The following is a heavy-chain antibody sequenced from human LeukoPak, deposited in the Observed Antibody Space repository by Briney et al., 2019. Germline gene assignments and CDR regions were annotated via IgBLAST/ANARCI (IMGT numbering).Heavy chain of an antibody. CDR1: GYTFTGYY. Sequence: SVKVSCKASGYTFTGYYMHWVRQAPGQGLEWMGWINPNSGGTNYAQKFQGRVTMTRDTSISTAYMELSRLRSDDTAVYYCASQGLYCSGGSCYSVFDYWGQGTLVAVSS. CDR3: ASQGLYCSGGSCYSVFDY. D-gene: IGHD2-15*01. CDR2: INPNSGGT. V-gene: IGHV1-2*02. J-gene: IGHJ4*02.